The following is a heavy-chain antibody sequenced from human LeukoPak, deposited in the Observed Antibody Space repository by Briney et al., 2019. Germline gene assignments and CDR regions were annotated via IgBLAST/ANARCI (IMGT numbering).Heavy chain of an antibody. V-gene: IGHV3-15*01. D-gene: IGHD3-10*01. Sequence: GGSLRLSCAASGFTFSNAWMSWVRQAPGKGLEWVGRIKSKTDGGTTDYAAPVKGRFTISRDDSKNTLYLQMNSLKTEDTAVYYCTTDRSAVLWFGELYADAFDIWGQGTMVTVSS. CDR1: GFTFSNAW. CDR3: TTDRSAVLWFGELYADAFDI. J-gene: IGHJ3*02. CDR2: IKSKTDGGTT.